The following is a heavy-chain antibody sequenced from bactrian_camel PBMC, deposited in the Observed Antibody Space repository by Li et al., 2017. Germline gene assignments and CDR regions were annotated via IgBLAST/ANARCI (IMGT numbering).Heavy chain of an antibody. CDR3: AADVRGACYKLGQGPVFDAEY. Sequence: HVQLVESGGGSVQTGGSLKLSCVVSGYVLSKCGMGWYRLAPGKERQFLSSIQTDDGATQYENSVKGRFTISQDNFGSTVYLQMNNLKPEDTAVYYCAADVRGACYKLGQGPVFDAEYWGQGTQVTVS. D-gene: IGHD1*01. V-gene: IGHV3S60*01. CDR1: GYVLSKCG. CDR2: IQTDDGAT. J-gene: IGHJ4*01.